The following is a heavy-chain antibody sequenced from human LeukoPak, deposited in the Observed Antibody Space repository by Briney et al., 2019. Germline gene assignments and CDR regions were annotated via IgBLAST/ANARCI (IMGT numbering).Heavy chain of an antibody. V-gene: IGHV3-48*03. CDR1: GFTFSSYE. D-gene: IGHD3-10*01. CDR2: ISSSGSTI. CDR3: ARDARITMVRGVIITKNDY. J-gene: IGHJ4*02. Sequence: GGSLRLSCAASGFTFSSYEMNWVRQAPGKGLEWVSYISSSGSTIYYADSVKGRFTISRDNAKNSLYLQMNSLRAEDTAVHYCARDARITMVRGVIITKNDYWGQGTLVTVSS.